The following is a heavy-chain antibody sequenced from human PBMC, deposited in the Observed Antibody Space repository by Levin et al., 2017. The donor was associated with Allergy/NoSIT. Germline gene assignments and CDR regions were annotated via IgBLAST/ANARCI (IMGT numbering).Heavy chain of an antibody. D-gene: IGHD3-22*01. CDR1: GGSISSGGYS. CDR3: ARLYYYDVPV. CDR2: IYHTGST. J-gene: IGHJ3*01. Sequence: KSSETLSLTCAVSGGSISSGGYSWSWIRQPPGKGLEWIGNIYHTGSTNYNPSLKSRVTISGDRSKNQFSLKLSSVTAADTAVYYCARLYYYDVPVWGQGTMVTVSS. V-gene: IGHV4-30-2*01.